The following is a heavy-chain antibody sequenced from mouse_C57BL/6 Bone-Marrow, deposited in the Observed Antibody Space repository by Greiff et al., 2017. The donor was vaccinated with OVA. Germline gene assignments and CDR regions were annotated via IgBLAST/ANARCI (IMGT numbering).Heavy chain of an antibody. D-gene: IGHD1-1*01. Sequence: EVKLEESGPELVKPGASVKISCKASGYSFTGYYMNWVKQSPEKSLEWIGEINPSTGGTTSNQKFKAKATLTVDKYSSTAYMQLKILTSEDSAVYYRARYYYVSSYGYFDVWGTGTTVTVSS. CDR1: GYSFTGYY. J-gene: IGHJ1*03. CDR2: INPSTGGT. V-gene: IGHV1-42*01. CDR3: ARYYYVSSYGYFDV.